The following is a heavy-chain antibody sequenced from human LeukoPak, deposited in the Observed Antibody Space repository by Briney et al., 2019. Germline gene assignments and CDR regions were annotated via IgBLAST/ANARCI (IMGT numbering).Heavy chain of an antibody. CDR3: AREYSSSWSPYFDY. CDR1: GFTVSSNY. D-gene: IGHD6-13*01. CDR2: IYSGGST. J-gene: IGHJ4*02. V-gene: IGHV3-53*01. Sequence: GGSLRLSCAASGFTVSSNYMSWVRQAPGKGLEWVSVIYSGGSTYYADSVKGRFTISRDNSKNTLYLQMNSLRAEDTAVYYCAREYSSSWSPYFDYWGQGTLVTVSS.